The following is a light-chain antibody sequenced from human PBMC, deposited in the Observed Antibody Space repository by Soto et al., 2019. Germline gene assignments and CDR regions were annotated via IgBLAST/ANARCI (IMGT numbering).Light chain of an antibody. J-gene: IGKJ1*01. CDR2: KAA. Sequence: DIQMTQSPSTLSASVGDRVTITCRASQSISSWLAWYQQKPGKAPKLLIYKAASIESGVPSRFSGSGSGIEFTITISRLQPDDFANYYCQRYSILWTFGHGTKVEIK. CDR1: QSISSW. CDR3: QRYSILWT. V-gene: IGKV1-5*03.